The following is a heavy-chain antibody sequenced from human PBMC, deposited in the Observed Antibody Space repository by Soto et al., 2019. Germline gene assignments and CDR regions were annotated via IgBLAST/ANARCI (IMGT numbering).Heavy chain of an antibody. J-gene: IGHJ6*02. CDR2: IKQDGSEK. Sequence: VGSLRLSCAASGFTFNRYWMSWVRQAPGKGLEWVANIKQDGSEKYDVDSVKGRFTISRDNAKSSLFLQMNTLRVEDTAVYFCARDMEDYYGSGTPGNYYGMDVWGQGTTVTVSS. D-gene: IGHD3-10*01. V-gene: IGHV3-7*01. CDR3: ARDMEDYYGSGTPGNYYGMDV. CDR1: GFTFNRYW.